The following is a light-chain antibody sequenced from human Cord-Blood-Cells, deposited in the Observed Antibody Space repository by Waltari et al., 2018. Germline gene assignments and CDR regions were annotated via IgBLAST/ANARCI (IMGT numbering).Light chain of an antibody. CDR2: DVS. CDR3: SSYTSSSTL. Sequence: QSALTQPASVSGSPGQSITIPCTGTSSDAGGYKYFSWYQQHPGKAPKLLIYDVSKRPSGVSNRFSGSKSGNTASLTISGLQAEDEADYYCSSYTSSSTLFGGGTKLTVL. J-gene: IGLJ3*02. V-gene: IGLV2-14*01. CDR1: SSDAGGYKY.